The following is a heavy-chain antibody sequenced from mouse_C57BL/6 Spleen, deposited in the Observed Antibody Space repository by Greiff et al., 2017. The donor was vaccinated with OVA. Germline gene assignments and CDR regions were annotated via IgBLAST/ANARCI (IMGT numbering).Heavy chain of an antibody. J-gene: IGHJ3*01. CDR1: GFNIKDDY. Sequence: VHVKQSGAELVRPGASVKLSCTASGFNIKDDYMHWVKQRPEQGLEWIGWIDPENGDTEYASKFQGKATITADTSSNTAYLQLSSLTSEDTAVYYCTTNYDGLYWGQGTLVTVSA. CDR2: IDPENGDT. CDR3: TTNYDGLY. V-gene: IGHV14-4*01. D-gene: IGHD1-2*01.